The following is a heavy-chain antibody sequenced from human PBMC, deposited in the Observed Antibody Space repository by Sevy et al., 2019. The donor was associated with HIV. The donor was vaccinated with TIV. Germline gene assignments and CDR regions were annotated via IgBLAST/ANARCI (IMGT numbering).Heavy chain of an antibody. CDR1: GGSIISVNW. V-gene: IGHV4-4*02. Sequence: SETLSLTCAVSGGSIISVNWWHWVRQSPGKGLEWSGEIYHSGSTNYNPSLKSRVTISVDNSKNQCSLNLYSVTAADTAVYYCARGGETPRGFDPWGQGSLVTVSS. CDR3: ARGGETPRGFDP. J-gene: IGHJ5*02. CDR2: IYHSGST. D-gene: IGHD3-16*01.